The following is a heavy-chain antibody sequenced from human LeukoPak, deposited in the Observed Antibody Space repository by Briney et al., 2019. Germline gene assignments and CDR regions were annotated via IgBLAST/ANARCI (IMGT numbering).Heavy chain of an antibody. Sequence: ASVKVSCKASGGTFSSYAFSWVRQAPGQGLEWMGWISAYNGNTNYAQKLQGRVTMTTDTSTSTAYMELSSLRSEDTAVYYCARDLIVVVPAAHGAFDIWGQGTMVTVSS. CDR2: ISAYNGNT. J-gene: IGHJ3*02. CDR1: GGTFSSYA. D-gene: IGHD2-2*01. CDR3: ARDLIVVVPAAHGAFDI. V-gene: IGHV1-18*01.